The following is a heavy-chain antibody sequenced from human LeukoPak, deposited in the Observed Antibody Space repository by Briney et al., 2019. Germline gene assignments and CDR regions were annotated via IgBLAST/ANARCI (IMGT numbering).Heavy chain of an antibody. J-gene: IGHJ3*02. Sequence: PGGSLSLSCAASGFTFSDYPMTWVRQAPGKGLEWVSAILSPGDKHYADSVKGRFTISRDNSKNTLYLQMDSLRAEDTAVYYCAKRLYSSGWSAFDIWGQGTMVTVSS. D-gene: IGHD6-19*01. CDR3: AKRLYSSGWSAFDI. CDR2: ILSPGDK. V-gene: IGHV3-23*01. CDR1: GFTFSDYP.